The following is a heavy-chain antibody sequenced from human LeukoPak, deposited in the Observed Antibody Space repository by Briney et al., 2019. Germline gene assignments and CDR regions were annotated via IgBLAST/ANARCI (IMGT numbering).Heavy chain of an antibody. D-gene: IGHD2-8*01. CDR3: AGLGVMVLVYQSES. V-gene: IGHV4-39*07. J-gene: IGHJ1*01. CDR1: GGSVSSSKYL. Sequence: PSETLSLTCAVSGGSVSSSKYLWGWIRQPPGKELEWIGSIPYSGNTDYNPSLKSRVTLSVDTSKNQFSLKLTSVTAADSAVYYCAGLGVMVLVYQSESWGQGTPVTVSS. CDR2: IPYSGNT.